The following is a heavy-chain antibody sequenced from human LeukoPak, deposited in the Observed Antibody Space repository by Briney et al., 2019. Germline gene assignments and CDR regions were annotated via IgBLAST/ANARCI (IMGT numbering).Heavy chain of an antibody. CDR3: ARARYGDYYFDY. CDR2: IYYSGST. Sequence: SETLSLTCTVSGGSISSSSYYWGWIRQPPGKGLEWIGSIYYSGSTYYNPFLKSRVTISVDTSKNQFSLKLSSVTAADTAVYYCARARYGDYYFDYWGQGTLVTVSS. D-gene: IGHD4-17*01. V-gene: IGHV4-39*01. CDR1: GGSISSSSYY. J-gene: IGHJ4*02.